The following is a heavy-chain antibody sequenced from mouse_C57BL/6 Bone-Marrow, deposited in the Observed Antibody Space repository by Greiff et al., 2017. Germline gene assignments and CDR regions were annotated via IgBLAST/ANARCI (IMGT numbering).Heavy chain of an antibody. D-gene: IGHD2-4*01. CDR2: IYPGDGDT. Sequence: QVQLQQSGPELVKPGASVKISCKASGYAFSSSWMNWVKQRPGKGLEWIGRIYPGDGDTNYNGKFKGKATLTADKSSSTAYMQLSSLTAEDCAVYFCAIYYDYREFAYWGKGTLVTVSA. CDR1: GYAFSSSW. CDR3: AIYYDYREFAY. V-gene: IGHV1-82*01. J-gene: IGHJ3*01.